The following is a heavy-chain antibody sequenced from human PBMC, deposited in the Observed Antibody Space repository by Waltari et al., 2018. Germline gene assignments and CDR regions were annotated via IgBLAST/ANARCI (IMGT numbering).Heavy chain of an antibody. CDR2: IIPILGIA. J-gene: IGHJ6*02. Sequence: QVQLVQSGAEVKKPGSSVKVSCKASGGTFSSYTISWVRQAPGQGLEWMGRIIPILGIANYAQKFQGRVTITADKSTSTAYMELSSLRSEDTAVYYCARDNRWLANYYYGMDVWGQGTTVIVSS. V-gene: IGHV1-69*08. CDR3: ARDNRWLANYYYGMDV. CDR1: GGTFSSYT. D-gene: IGHD6-19*01.